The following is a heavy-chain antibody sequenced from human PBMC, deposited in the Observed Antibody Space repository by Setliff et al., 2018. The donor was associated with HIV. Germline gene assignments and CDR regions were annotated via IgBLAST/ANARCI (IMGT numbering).Heavy chain of an antibody. CDR1: GFTFSSYA. J-gene: IGHJ4*02. Sequence: SLRLSCAASGFTFSSYAMSWVRQAPGKGLEWVSAISGSGGSTYYADSVKGRFTISRDNSKNTLYLQMNSLRAEDTAVYYCAKASPILTGGTSTSLDFWGQGALVTVSS. CDR3: AKASPILTGGTSTSLDF. V-gene: IGHV3-23*01. D-gene: IGHD3-9*01. CDR2: ISGSGGST.